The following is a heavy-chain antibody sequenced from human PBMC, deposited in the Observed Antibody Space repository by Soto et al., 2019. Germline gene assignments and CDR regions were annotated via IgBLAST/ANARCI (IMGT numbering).Heavy chain of an antibody. D-gene: IGHD4-4*01. CDR2: INHSGST. Sequence: SETLSLTCAVYGGSSSGYYWSWIRQPPEKGLEWIGEINHSGSTNYNPSLKSRVTISVDTSKNQFSLKLSSVTAADTAVYYCARVQRRSNLPDYWGQGTLVTVSS. CDR1: GGSSSGYY. V-gene: IGHV4-34*01. CDR3: ARVQRRSNLPDY. J-gene: IGHJ4*02.